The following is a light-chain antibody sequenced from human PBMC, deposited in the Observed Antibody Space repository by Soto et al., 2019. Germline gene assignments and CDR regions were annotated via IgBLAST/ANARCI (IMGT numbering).Light chain of an antibody. Sequence: TVLTQSPGTLSLSPGERAALSCRASQSVSSDWLAWYQQKPGQPPRLLIYGASNRATGIPDRFSGSGSGTDLTLTSSRLEPEDFAFYFCQDSHASPPTFGQATMVAIK. CDR2: GAS. J-gene: IGKJ1*01. CDR1: QSVSSDW. V-gene: IGKV3-20*01. CDR3: QDSHASPPT.